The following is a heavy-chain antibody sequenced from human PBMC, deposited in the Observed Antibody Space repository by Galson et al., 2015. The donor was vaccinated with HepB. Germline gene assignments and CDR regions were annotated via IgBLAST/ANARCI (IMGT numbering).Heavy chain of an antibody. CDR3: ARGEGLMGATTYLDY. CDR1: GYSFTSYW. V-gene: IGHV5-51*01. J-gene: IGHJ4*02. Sequence: QSGAEVKKPGESLRISCKGSGYSFTSYWIGWVRQMPGKGLEWMGIIYPGDSDTRYSPSFQGQVTISADKSISTAYLQWSSLKASDTAMYYCARGEGLMGATTYLDYWGQGTLVTVSS. CDR2: IYPGDSDT. D-gene: IGHD1-26*01.